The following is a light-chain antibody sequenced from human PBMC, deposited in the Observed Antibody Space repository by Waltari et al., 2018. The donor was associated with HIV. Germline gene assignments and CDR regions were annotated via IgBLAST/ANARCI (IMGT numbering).Light chain of an antibody. J-gene: IGLJ3*02. V-gene: IGLV1-51*02. CDR1: TSNIGNSY. CDR2: ENN. Sequence: QSVLTQPPSVSAAPGQKVTISCSGSTSNIGNSYVSWYQQPPGTAPKLVIYENNKRPSVIPDRFSGSKSGTSATLGITGLQTGDEADYYCGTWDNNLSAWVFGGGTKLTVL. CDR3: GTWDNNLSAWV.